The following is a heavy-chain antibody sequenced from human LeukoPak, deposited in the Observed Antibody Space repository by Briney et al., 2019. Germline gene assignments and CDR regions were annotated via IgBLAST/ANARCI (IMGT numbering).Heavy chain of an antibody. CDR2: IHYDGGNK. D-gene: IGHD3-9*01. Sequence: GGSLRLSCAASGFTFSSYGMHWVRQAPGKGLQWVAFIHYDGGNKFYADFVKGRFTISRDNSKNTLYLQMNSLRAEDTAVYYCAKDGAGIRYFDWFLNYWGQGTLVTVSS. CDR1: GFTFSSYG. CDR3: AKDGAGIRYFDWFLNY. J-gene: IGHJ4*02. V-gene: IGHV3-30*02.